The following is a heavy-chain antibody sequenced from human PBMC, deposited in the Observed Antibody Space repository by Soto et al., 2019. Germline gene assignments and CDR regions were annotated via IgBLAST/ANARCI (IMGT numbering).Heavy chain of an antibody. J-gene: IGHJ6*03. D-gene: IGHD2-21*01. Sequence: SETLSLTCAVYGGSFSGYYWSWIRQPLGKELEWIGEINHSGSTTYNPSLKSRVTISVDTSKNQFSLKLSSVTAADTAVYYCARGPWGGYYYYYMDVWGKGTTVTVSS. V-gene: IGHV4-34*01. CDR2: INHSGST. CDR1: GGSFSGYY. CDR3: ARGPWGGYYYYYMDV.